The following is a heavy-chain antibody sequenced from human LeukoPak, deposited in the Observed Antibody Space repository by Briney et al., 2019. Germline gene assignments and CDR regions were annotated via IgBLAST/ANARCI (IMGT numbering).Heavy chain of an antibody. Sequence: GGSLRLSCAASGFTFRSYAMHWVRQAPGKGLEWVAVISNDGTKKYYADSVKGRFTVSKDNSKNTLYLQMSSLRPEDTAVYYCAKEKYRGYSYGSGDYWGQGTLVTVSS. D-gene: IGHD5-18*01. J-gene: IGHJ4*02. CDR2: ISNDGTKK. CDR1: GFTFRSYA. CDR3: AKEKYRGYSYGSGDY. V-gene: IGHV3-30*18.